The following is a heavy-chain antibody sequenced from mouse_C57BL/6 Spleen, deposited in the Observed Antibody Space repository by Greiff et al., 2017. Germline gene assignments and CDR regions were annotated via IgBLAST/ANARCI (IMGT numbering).Heavy chain of an antibody. J-gene: IGHJ1*03. CDR3: AKNPGSNWYFDV. CDR2: IWSGGST. Sequence: QVQLKESGPGLVQPSQSLSITCTASGFSLTSYGVHWVRQPPGKGLEWLGVIWSGGSTDYNAAFISRLSIRKDNSKSQVFFKMNSLQADDTAIYYCAKNPGSNWYFDVWGTGTTVTVSS. CDR1: GFSLTSYG. V-gene: IGHV2-4*01.